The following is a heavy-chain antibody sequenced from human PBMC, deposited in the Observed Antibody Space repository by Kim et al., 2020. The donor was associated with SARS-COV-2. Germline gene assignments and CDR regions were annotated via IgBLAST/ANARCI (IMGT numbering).Heavy chain of an antibody. V-gene: IGHV4-39*01. CDR3: AGEQLADYYYYGMDV. J-gene: IGHJ6*02. CDR1: GGSISSSSYY. Sequence: SETLSLTCTVSGGSISSSSYYWGWIRQPPGKGLEWIGSIYYSGSTYYNPSLKSRVTISVDTSKNQFSLKLTSVTAADTAVYYCAGEQLADYYYYGMDVWGHGTTVTVSS. CDR2: IYYSGST. D-gene: IGHD6-6*01.